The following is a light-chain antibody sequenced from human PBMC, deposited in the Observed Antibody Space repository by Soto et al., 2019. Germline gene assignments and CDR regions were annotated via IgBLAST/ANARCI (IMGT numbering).Light chain of an antibody. CDR2: DVT. CDR1: SSDIGGYDY. Sequence: QSALTQPASVSGSPGQSITISCTGTSSDIGGYDYVSWYQQYPGKVPKLMIYDVTNRASGVPSRFSASKSGDTASLTISGVQAEDEADYYCSSYTSTSTLVVFGGGTQLTVL. V-gene: IGLV2-14*01. CDR3: SSYTSTSTLVV. J-gene: IGLJ2*01.